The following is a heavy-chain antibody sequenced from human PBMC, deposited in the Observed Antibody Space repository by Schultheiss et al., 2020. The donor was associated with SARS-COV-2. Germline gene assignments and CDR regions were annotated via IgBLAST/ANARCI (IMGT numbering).Heavy chain of an antibody. CDR1: GGSFSGYY. Sequence: SETLSLTCAVYGGSFSGYYWSWIRQPPGKGLEWIGEINHSGSTNYNPSLKSRVTISVDTSKNQFSLKVNSVTAADTAVYYCVQQRPLSGMDVWSQGTTVTVSS. CDR3: VQQRPLSGMDV. D-gene: IGHD5-24*01. V-gene: IGHV4-34*01. J-gene: IGHJ6*02. CDR2: INHSGST.